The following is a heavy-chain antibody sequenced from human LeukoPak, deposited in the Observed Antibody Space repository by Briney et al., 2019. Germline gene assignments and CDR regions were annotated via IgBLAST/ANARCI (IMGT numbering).Heavy chain of an antibody. J-gene: IGHJ4*02. CDR3: ARDGYSSSWYFSNPGYYFDY. Sequence: PGGSLRLSCAASGFTFSSYAMHWVRQAPGKGLEWVAVISYDGSNKYYADSVKGRFTISRDNSKNTLYLQMNSLRAEDTAVYYCARDGYSSSWYFSNPGYYFDYWGQGTLDTVSS. CDR1: GFTFSSYA. CDR2: ISYDGSNK. D-gene: IGHD6-13*01. V-gene: IGHV3-30*01.